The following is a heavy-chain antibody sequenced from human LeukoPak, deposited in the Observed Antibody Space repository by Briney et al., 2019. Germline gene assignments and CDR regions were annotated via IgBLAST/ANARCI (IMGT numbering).Heavy chain of an antibody. Sequence: PSQTLSLTCTVSGGSISSGGYYWNWIRQPAGKGLEWIGRIYTSGSTNYNPSLKSRVTVSVDTSKNQFSLKLSSVTAADTAVYYCARDSGSGSYYYYYYYMDVWGKGTTVTISS. CDR1: GGSISSGGYY. V-gene: IGHV4-61*02. CDR3: ARDSGSGSYYYYYYYMDV. D-gene: IGHD3-10*01. CDR2: IYTSGST. J-gene: IGHJ6*03.